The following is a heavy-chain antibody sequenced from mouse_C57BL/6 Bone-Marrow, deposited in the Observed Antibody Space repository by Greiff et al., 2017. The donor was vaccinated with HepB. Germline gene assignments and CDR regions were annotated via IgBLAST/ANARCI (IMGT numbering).Heavy chain of an antibody. Sequence: EVKLVESGEGLVKPGGSLKLSCAASGFTFSSYAMSWVRQTPEKRLEWVAYISSDGDYIYYADTVKGRFTISGDNARNTLYLQMSSLKSEDTAMYYCTRDHYFYEAMDYWGQGTSVTVSS. J-gene: IGHJ4*01. CDR3: TRDHYFYEAMDY. D-gene: IGHD1-2*01. V-gene: IGHV5-9-1*02. CDR1: GFTFSSYA. CDR2: ISSDGDYI.